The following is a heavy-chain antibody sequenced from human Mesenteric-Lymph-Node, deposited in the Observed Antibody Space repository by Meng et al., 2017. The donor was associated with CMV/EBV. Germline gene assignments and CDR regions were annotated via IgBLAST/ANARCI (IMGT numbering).Heavy chain of an antibody. J-gene: IGHJ5*02. CDR2: IYDSGST. Sequence: GSLRLSCTVSGGSISSYHWSWIRQPPGKGLEWIGYIYDSGSTNCNPSLKSRVTMSVDTSKNQFSLKLNSVTAADTAFYYCARGGTITANWFDPWGQGTLVTVSS. V-gene: IGHV4-59*01. CDR1: GGSISSYH. CDR3: ARGGTITANWFDP. D-gene: IGHD5-24*01.